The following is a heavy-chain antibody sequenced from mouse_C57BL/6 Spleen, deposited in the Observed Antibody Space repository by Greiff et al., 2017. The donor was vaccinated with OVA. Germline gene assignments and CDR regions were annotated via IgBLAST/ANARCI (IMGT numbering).Heavy chain of an antibody. V-gene: IGHV1-82*01. D-gene: IGHD1-1*01. CDR2: IYPGDGDT. CDR1: GYAFSSSW. J-gene: IGHJ1*03. CDR3: ASDGSGYGYFDV. Sequence: VQLQQSGPELVKPGASVKISCKASGYAFSSSWMNWVKQRPGQGLEWIGRIYPGDGDTNYNGKFKGKATLTADKSSSTAYMQLSSLTSEDSAVYFGASDGSGYGYFDVWGTGTTVTVSS.